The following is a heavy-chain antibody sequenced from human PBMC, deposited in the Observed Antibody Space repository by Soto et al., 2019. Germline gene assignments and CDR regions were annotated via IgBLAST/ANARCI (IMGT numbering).Heavy chain of an antibody. CDR3: ARLGCSGGSCYSGSWFDP. D-gene: IGHD2-15*01. CDR2: IDPSDSYT. J-gene: IGHJ5*02. Sequence: HGESLKISCKGSGYSFTSYWISWVRQMPGKGLEWMGRIDPSDSYTNYSPSFQGHVTISADKSISTAYLQWSSLKASDTAMYYCARLGCSGGSCYSGSWFDPWGQGTLVTVSS. CDR1: GYSFTSYW. V-gene: IGHV5-10-1*01.